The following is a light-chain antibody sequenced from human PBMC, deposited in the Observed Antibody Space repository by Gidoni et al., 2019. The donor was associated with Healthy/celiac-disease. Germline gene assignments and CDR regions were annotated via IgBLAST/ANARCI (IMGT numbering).Light chain of an antibody. CDR1: QSVSSN. CDR3: QQYNNWPPWT. Sequence: EIVMTQSPATLSVSPGERATLSCSASQSVSSNLAWYQQIPGQAPRLLIYGASTRATGIPARFSGSGSGTEFTLTISSLQSEAFAVYYCQQYNNWPPWTFGQGTKVEIK. J-gene: IGKJ1*01. CDR2: GAS. V-gene: IGKV3-15*01.